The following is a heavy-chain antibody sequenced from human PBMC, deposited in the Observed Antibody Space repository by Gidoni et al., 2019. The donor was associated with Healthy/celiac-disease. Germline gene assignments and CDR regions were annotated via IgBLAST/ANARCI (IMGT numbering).Heavy chain of an antibody. CDR1: GSTFSSYA. V-gene: IGHV1-69*01. D-gene: IGHD3-10*01. CDR3: ALGRFGELFPIDY. J-gene: IGHJ4*02. CDR2: TIPIFGTA. Sequence: QGQLVQSGAEEKKPGSSVKFSCKASGSTFSSYAIGWVRQPPGQGLEWMGGTIPIFGTANYAQKLQGRVTITADESTSTAYMELSSLRSEDTAVYYCALGRFGELFPIDYWGQGTLVTVSS.